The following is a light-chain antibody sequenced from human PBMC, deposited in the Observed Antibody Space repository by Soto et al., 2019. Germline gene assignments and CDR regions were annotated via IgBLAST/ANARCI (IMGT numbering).Light chain of an antibody. V-gene: IGKV1-33*01. Sequence: DIQITQSPSSVFASVGDRVTITCQASQDISDNLNWYQQKPGKAPKVLIYDASHLQTGVPSRFSGRGSGTDFTFTISSLQPEDIATYYCQQLNTFPITFGQGTRLEIK. CDR1: QDISDN. CDR3: QQLNTFPIT. CDR2: DAS. J-gene: IGKJ5*01.